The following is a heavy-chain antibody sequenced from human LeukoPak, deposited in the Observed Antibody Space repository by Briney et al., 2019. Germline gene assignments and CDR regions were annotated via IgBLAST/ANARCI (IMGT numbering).Heavy chain of an antibody. CDR2: ITSSSSDI. J-gene: IGHJ4*02. CDR3: ARKSGSSGYPFDY. V-gene: IGHV3-48*01. D-gene: IGHD3-22*01. CDR1: GFAFSSYS. Sequence: PGXXLXLSCAAXGFAFSSYSMNWVRQAPGKGVEWVSYITSSSSDIYYADSVKGRFTISRDNAKNSLYLQMNSLRAEDTAVYYCARKSGSSGYPFDYWGQGTVVTVSS.